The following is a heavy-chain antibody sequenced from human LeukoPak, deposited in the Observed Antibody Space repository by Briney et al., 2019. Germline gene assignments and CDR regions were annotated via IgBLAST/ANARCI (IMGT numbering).Heavy chain of an antibody. Sequence: PETLSLTCTVSGGSISSGGYYWSWIRQPPGKGLEWIGEINHSGSTNYNPSLKSRVTISVDTSKNQFSLKLSSVTAADTAVYYCARGVRWLRHPFDPWGQGTLVTVSS. J-gene: IGHJ5*02. V-gene: IGHV4-39*07. CDR3: ARGVRWLRHPFDP. D-gene: IGHD5-12*01. CDR1: GGSISSGGYY. CDR2: INHSGST.